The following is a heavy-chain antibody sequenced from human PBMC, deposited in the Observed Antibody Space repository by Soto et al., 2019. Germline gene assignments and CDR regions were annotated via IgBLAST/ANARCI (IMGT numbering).Heavy chain of an antibody. CDR2: IKSKTDGGTT. CDR1: GFTFSNAW. Sequence: GGSLRLSCASSGFTFSNAWMSWVRQAPGKGLEWVGRIKSKTDGGTTDYAAPVKGRFTISRDDSKNTLYLQMNSLKTEDTAVYYCTTPSCSSTSCYYYYYYMDVWGKGTTVTVSS. J-gene: IGHJ6*03. CDR3: TTPSCSSTSCYYYYYYMDV. D-gene: IGHD2-2*01. V-gene: IGHV3-15*01.